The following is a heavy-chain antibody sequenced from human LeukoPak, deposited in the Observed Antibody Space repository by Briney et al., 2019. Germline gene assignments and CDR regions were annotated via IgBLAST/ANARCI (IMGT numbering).Heavy chain of an antibody. CDR3: ASTNRHDYGDYVTWFDP. CDR1: GYTFTSYG. J-gene: IGHJ5*02. CDR2: ISAYNGNT. V-gene: IGHV1-18*01. D-gene: IGHD4-17*01. Sequence: ASVKVSCKASGYTFTSYGISWVRQAPGQELEWMGWISAYNGNTNYAQKLQGRVTMTTDTSTSTAYMELRSLRSDDTAVYYCASTNRHDYGDYVTWFDPWGQGTLVTVSS.